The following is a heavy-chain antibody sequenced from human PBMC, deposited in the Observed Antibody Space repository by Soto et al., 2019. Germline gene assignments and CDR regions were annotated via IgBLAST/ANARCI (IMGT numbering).Heavy chain of an antibody. CDR2: ISGSGGST. V-gene: IGHV3-23*01. D-gene: IGHD3-10*01. Sequence: EVQLLESGGGLVQPGGSLRLSCAASGFTFSSYAMSWVRQAPGKGLEWVSAISGSGGSTYYADSVKGRFTISRDNSKNTLYLQMNSLRAEDTAVYYCAKDRGGMGFGDPLGYYYYYMDVWGKGTTVTVSS. J-gene: IGHJ6*03. CDR1: GFTFSSYA. CDR3: AKDRGGMGFGDPLGYYYYYMDV.